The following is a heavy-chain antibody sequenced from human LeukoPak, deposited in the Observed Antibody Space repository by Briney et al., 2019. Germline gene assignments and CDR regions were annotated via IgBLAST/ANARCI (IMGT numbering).Heavy chain of an antibody. V-gene: IGHV1-18*01. Sequence: ASVKVSCKASGYTFTSYGISWVRQAPGQGLEWMGWISAYNGNTNYAQKLQGRVTMTTDTSTTTAYMELRSLRSDDTAVYYCARESKYDGATSSLGFDYWGQGTLVTVSS. J-gene: IGHJ4*02. CDR3: ARESKYDGATSSLGFDY. CDR1: GYTFTSYG. D-gene: IGHD1-26*01. CDR2: ISAYNGNT.